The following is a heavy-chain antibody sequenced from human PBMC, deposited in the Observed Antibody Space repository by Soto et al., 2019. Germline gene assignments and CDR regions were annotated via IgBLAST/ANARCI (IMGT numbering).Heavy chain of an antibody. Sequence: QLQLQESGPGLVKPSETLSLTCTVSGGSISSSSYYWGWIRQPPGKGLEWIGSIYYSGSTYYNPSLTSRVTISVDTSKKQFSLKMSSVTAADTAVYYCARRRDSSSWSNNYYYYYGIDVWGQGTTVTVSS. CDR1: GGSISSSSYY. D-gene: IGHD6-13*01. V-gene: IGHV4-39*01. CDR3: ARRRDSSSWSNNYYYYYGIDV. J-gene: IGHJ6*02. CDR2: IYYSGST.